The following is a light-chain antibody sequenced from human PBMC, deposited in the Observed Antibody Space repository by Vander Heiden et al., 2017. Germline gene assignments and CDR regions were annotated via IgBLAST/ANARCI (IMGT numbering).Light chain of an antibody. J-gene: IGKJ5*01. Sequence: EIVLTQSPATLSLSPGERATLSCRASQSVSSYLAWYQQKPGQAPRLLIYDASNRATGIQDRFSGSGSGTDFTLTISSLEPEDFAVYDGQQGSNFGQGTRLEIK. CDR2: DAS. V-gene: IGKV3-11*01. CDR3: QQGSN. CDR1: QSVSSY.